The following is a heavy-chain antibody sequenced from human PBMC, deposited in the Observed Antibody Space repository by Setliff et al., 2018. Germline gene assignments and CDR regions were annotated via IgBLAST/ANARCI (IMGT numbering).Heavy chain of an antibody. J-gene: IGHJ4*02. CDR3: VKGLHHLDY. CDR2: IYGVSST. D-gene: IGHD5-12*01. Sequence: PGGSLRLSCAASGFTFSSFAMTWVRQAPGKGLEWVSVIYGVSSTSYADSVKGRFTISRDNSKNMVYVQMNSLRAEDTAVYYCVKGLHHLDYWGQGTLVTVSS. CDR1: GFTFSSFA. V-gene: IGHV3-23*03.